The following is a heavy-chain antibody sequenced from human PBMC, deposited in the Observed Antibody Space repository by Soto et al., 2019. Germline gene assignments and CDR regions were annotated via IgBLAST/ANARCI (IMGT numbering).Heavy chain of an antibody. CDR1: GGTFNSYA. J-gene: IGHJ6*02. V-gene: IGHV1-69*01. D-gene: IGHD6-13*01. Sequence: QVRLVQSGAEVKIPGSSVKVSCKASGGTFNSYAISWVRQAPGQGLEWMGGVIPVLFTANYAQKFQGRVTITADESTSTAYMELSSLSSEDTAIYYCARDLWQQVLRGSPPPYYYGMDVWGQGTTVTVSS. CDR3: ARDLWQQVLRGSPPPYYYGMDV. CDR2: VIPVLFTA.